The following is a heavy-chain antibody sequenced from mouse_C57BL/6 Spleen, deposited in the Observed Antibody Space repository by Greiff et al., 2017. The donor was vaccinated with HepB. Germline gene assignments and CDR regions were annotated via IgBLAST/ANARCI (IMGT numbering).Heavy chain of an antibody. CDR3: ARGGYYVLDY. CDR1: GYTFTSYW. V-gene: IGHV1-59*01. Sequence: QVQLQQPGAELVRPGTSVKLSCKASGYTFTSYWMHWVKQRPGQGLEWIGVIDPSDSYTNYNQKFKGKATLTVDTSSSTAYMQLSSLTSEDSAVYYCARGGYYVLDYWGQGTTLTVSS. CDR2: IDPSDSYT. J-gene: IGHJ2*01. D-gene: IGHD2-3*01.